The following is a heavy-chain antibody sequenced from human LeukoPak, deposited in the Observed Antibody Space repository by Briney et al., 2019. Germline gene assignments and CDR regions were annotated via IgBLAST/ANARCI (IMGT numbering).Heavy chain of an antibody. CDR1: GGSVSSSY. D-gene: IGHD4-17*01. Sequence: SETLSLTCTVSGGSVSSSYWSWLRQPPGKGLEWIAYMYDSGSTNYNPSLKSRVTTSIDTSKNQFSLKLSSVTAADTAVYYCARDDYGDYWFDPWGQGTLVTVSS. CDR2: MYDSGST. CDR3: ARDDYGDYWFDP. V-gene: IGHV4-59*02. J-gene: IGHJ5*02.